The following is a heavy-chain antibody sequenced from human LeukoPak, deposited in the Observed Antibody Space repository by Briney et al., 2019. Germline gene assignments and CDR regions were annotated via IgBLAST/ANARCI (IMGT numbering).Heavy chain of an antibody. Sequence: ASVKVSCKASGYTFTSYGISWVRQAPGQGLEWMGWISVYNGNTNYAQRLQGRVTMTTDTSTSTAYMELRSLRSDDTAVYYCARGDCSSTSCYPFDYWGQGTLVTVSS. CDR3: ARGDCSSTSCYPFDY. D-gene: IGHD2-2*01. J-gene: IGHJ4*02. CDR2: ISVYNGNT. V-gene: IGHV1-18*01. CDR1: GYTFTSYG.